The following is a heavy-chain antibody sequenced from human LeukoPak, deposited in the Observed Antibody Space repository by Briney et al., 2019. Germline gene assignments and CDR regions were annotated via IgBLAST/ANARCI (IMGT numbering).Heavy chain of an antibody. J-gene: IGHJ6*03. V-gene: IGHV4-61*09. CDR3: ARERTFCSSAWSTQGNHCYYYMDV. D-gene: IGHD6-19*01. CDR2: IYTSGST. Sequence: SQTLSLTCTVSGRSISSDSYYGTSSRQSAGEGLEWIGHIYTSGSTKYNPSLKSRVTISIDTSKNQFSLKVSSVTAADTAVYFCARERTFCSSAWSTQGNHCYYYMDVWGKGTTVIVSS. CDR1: GRSISSDSYY.